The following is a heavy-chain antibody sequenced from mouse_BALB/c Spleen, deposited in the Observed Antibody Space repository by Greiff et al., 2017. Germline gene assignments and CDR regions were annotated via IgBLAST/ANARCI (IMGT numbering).Heavy chain of an antibody. CDR1: GFTFSSYA. CDR3: ARESITTVASY. J-gene: IGHJ3*01. Sequence: EVHLVESGGGLVKPGGSLKLSCAASGFTFSSYAMSWVRQTPEKRLEWVASISSGGSTYYPDSVKGRFTISRDNARNILYLQMSSLRSEDTAMYYCARESITTVASYWGQGTLVTVSA. D-gene: IGHD1-1*01. CDR2: ISSGGST. V-gene: IGHV5-6-5*01.